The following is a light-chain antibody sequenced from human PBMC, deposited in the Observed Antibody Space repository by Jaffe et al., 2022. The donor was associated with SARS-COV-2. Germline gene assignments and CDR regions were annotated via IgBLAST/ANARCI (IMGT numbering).Light chain of an antibody. CDR2: GAS. CDR1: QSVDSY. V-gene: IGKV3-11*01. CDR3: QQRSSWPVT. Sequence: EIVLTQSPATLSLSPGERATLSCRASQSVDSYLAWYQQKPGQAPRLLIFGASNRATGFPARFSGSGSGTDFTLTISSLQPEDFAVYYCQQRSSWPVTFGPGTRVDIK. J-gene: IGKJ3*01.